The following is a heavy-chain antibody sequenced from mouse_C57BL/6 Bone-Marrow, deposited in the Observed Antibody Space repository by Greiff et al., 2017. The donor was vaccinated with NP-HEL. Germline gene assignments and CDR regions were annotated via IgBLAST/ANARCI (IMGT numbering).Heavy chain of an antibody. CDR3: ARFGTTVVAKDY. V-gene: IGHV1-80*01. CDR1: GYAFSSYW. Sequence: VKLQESGAELVKPGASVKISCKASGYAFSSYWMNWVKQRPGKGLEWIGQIYPGDGDTNYNGKFKGKATLTADKSSSTAYMQLSSLTSEDSAVYFCARFGTTVVAKDYWGQGTTLTVSS. CDR2: IYPGDGDT. J-gene: IGHJ2*01. D-gene: IGHD1-1*01.